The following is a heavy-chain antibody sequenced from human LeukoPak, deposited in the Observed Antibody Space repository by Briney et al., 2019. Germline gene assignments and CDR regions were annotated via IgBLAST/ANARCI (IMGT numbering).Heavy chain of an antibody. CDR2: ISYDGSNK. CDR3: ARDGVGPIDY. J-gene: IGHJ4*02. Sequence: GGSLRLSCAASGFTFSSYAMHWVRQAPGKGLEWVAVISYDGSNKYYADSVKGRFTISRDNSKNTLYLQMNSLRAEDTAVYYCARDGVGPIDYWGQGTLVTVSS. D-gene: IGHD2-15*01. V-gene: IGHV3-30-3*01. CDR1: GFTFSSYA.